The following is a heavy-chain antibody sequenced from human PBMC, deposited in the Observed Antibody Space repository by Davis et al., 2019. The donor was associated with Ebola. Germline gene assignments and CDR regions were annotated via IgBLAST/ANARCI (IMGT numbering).Heavy chain of an antibody. CDR1: GYTFTSYG. CDR2: ISTYNGNT. CDR3: ARHDTMIVDAFDI. J-gene: IGHJ3*02. Sequence: AASVKVSCKASGYTFTSYGISWVRQAPRQGLEWMGWISTYNGNTNFAQKLQGRVTMTRDTSTSTVHMELSSLRSEDTAVYYCARHDTMIVDAFDIWGQGTMVTVSS. V-gene: IGHV1-18*04. D-gene: IGHD3-22*01.